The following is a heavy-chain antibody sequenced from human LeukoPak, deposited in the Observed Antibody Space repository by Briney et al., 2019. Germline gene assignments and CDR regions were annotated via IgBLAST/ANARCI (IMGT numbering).Heavy chain of an antibody. CDR1: GGSFSGYY. CDR2: INHSGST. CDR3: ARARGDFWSGYYGERNPACYFDY. V-gene: IGHV4-34*01. D-gene: IGHD3-3*01. J-gene: IGHJ4*02. Sequence: PSETLSLTCAVYGGSFSGYYWSWIRQPPGKGLEWIGEINHSGSTNYNPSLKSRVTISVDTSKNQFSLKLSSVTAADTAVYYCARARGDFWSGYYGERNPACYFDYWGQGTLVTVSS.